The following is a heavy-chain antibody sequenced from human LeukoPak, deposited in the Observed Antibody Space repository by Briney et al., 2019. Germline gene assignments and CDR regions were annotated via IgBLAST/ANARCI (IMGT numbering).Heavy chain of an antibody. J-gene: IGHJ5*02. CDR2: IIPIFGIA. CDR1: GGTFSSYA. D-gene: IGHD4-17*01. V-gene: IGHV1-69*04. CDR3: ARGSDYGENNWFDP. Sequence: SVKVSCKASGGTFSSYAISWVRQAPGQGLEWMGRIIPIFGIANYAQKFQGRVTITADKSTSTAYTELSSLRSEDTAVYYCARGSDYGENNWFDPWGQGTLVTVSS.